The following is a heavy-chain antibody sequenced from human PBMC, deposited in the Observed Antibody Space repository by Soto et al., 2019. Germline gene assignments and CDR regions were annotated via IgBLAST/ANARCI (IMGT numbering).Heavy chain of an antibody. D-gene: IGHD3-22*01. CDR3: ARARTNYYNTSDYDF. V-gene: IGHV1-2*02. CDR2: INPNSGDT. CDR1: GYTFIGYY. Sequence: ASVKVSCKASGYTFIGYYTHWVRRAPGQGLEWMGWINPNSGDTNYAQKFQGRVTMTRDTSISTAYTELSRLRFDDTAVYYCARARTNYYNTSDYDFWGQGTLVTVSS. J-gene: IGHJ4*02.